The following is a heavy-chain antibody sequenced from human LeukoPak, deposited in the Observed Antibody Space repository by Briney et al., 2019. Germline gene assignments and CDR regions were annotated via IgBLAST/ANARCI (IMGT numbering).Heavy chain of an antibody. CDR2: ISPRGDIT. D-gene: IGHD3-10*01. V-gene: IGHV3-23*01. J-gene: IGHJ4*02. CDR1: GFIFGTYS. CDR3: AKDDAWLQFGE. Sequence: GGSLRLSCAASGFIFGTYSMNWVRQAPGKGLEWVSGISPRGDITYYADSVKGRFTVSRDNFKNTLYLEVISLTAEDTAVYYCAKDDAWLQFGEWSQGTLVTVSS.